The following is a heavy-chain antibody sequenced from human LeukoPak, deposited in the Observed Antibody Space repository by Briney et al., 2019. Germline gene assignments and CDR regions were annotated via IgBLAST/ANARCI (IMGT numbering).Heavy chain of an antibody. V-gene: IGHV3-48*03. D-gene: IGHD6-19*01. CDR1: GLTFSSYE. CDR3: ARDRSWYSSGWYGAFGAFDI. J-gene: IGHJ3*02. CDR2: ISSSGSTI. Sequence: GGSLRLSCAASGLTFSSYEMNWVRQAPGKGLEWVSYISSSGSTIYYADSVKGRFTISRDNAKNSLYLQMNSLRAEDTAVYYCARDRSWYSSGWYGAFGAFDIWGQGTMVTVSS.